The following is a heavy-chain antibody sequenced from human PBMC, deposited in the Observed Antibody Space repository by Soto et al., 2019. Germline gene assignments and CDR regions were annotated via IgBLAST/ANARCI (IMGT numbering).Heavy chain of an antibody. CDR2: ISGSGGST. D-gene: IGHD3-9*01. V-gene: IGHV3-23*01. Sequence: GGSLKLSCAASGFTFSSYAMSWVRQAPGKGLEWVSAISGSGGSTYYADSVKGRFTISRDNSKNTLYLQMNGLRAEDTAVYYCAKVPAGYSDMDVWGKGTTVTVSS. CDR3: AKVPAGYSDMDV. J-gene: IGHJ6*03. CDR1: GFTFSSYA.